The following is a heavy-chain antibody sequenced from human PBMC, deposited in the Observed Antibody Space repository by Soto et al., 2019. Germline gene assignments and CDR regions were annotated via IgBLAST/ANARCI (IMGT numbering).Heavy chain of an antibody. J-gene: IGHJ6*02. Sequence: GASVKVSCKASGGTFSSYAISWVRQAPGQGLEWMGGIIPIFGTANYAQRFRDRVTITADESTSTAYMELSSLRSEDTAVYYCARDRDIVVVPAAMEDAFYYYYGMDVWGQGTTGTVSS. CDR1: GGTFSSYA. V-gene: IGHV1-69*13. CDR2: IIPIFGTA. D-gene: IGHD2-2*01. CDR3: ARDRDIVVVPAAMEDAFYYYYGMDV.